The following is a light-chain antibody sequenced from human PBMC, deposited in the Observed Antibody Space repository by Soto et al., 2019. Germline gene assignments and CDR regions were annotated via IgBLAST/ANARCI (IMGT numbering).Light chain of an antibody. J-gene: IGKJ5*01. CDR3: LQAAQSPLT. V-gene: IGKV2-28*01. CDR1: QSLLQSHGNNH. Sequence: DIVLTQSPLSLPVTPGEPASISCRSSQSLLQSHGNNHVDWYLQRPGQSPQLLLYLASSRASGVPDRFSGSGSGTEFSLEISRVEAEDVGVYYCLQAAQSPLTFGQGTRLEIK. CDR2: LAS.